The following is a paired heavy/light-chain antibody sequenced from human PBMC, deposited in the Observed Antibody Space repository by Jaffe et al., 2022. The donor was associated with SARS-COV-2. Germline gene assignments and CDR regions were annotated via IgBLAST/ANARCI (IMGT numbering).Light chain of an antibody. CDR2: DAS. CDR3: QQRRNWPPGAT. Sequence: EIMLTQSPAVLSLSLGERATLSCRASQSVGGSLAWYQQKPGQAPRLLIYDASTRAAGVPARFSGSGSGTDFTLTISSLEPEDFAVYYCQQRRNWPPGATFGGGTKVEIK. V-gene: IGKV3-11*01. J-gene: IGKJ4*01. CDR1: QSVGGS.
Heavy chain of an antibody. CDR1: GFTLSTYRYG. Sequence: QVQLVESGGGVVQPGRSLRLSCAASGFTLSTYRYGMHWVRQAPGKGPEWVAVISADGSVTYYADSVKGRLTIYRDTSRNTLYLQMNSLKTEDTAVYYCAREGGYGSGSYLSFDYWGQGTLVTVSA. CDR3: AREGGYGSGSYLSFDY. J-gene: IGHJ4*02. V-gene: IGHV3-30*03. CDR2: ISADGSVT. D-gene: IGHD3-10*01.